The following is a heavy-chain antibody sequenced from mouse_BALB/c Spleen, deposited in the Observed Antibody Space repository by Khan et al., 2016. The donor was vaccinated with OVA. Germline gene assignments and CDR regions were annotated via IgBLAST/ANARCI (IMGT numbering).Heavy chain of an antibody. Sequence: EVKLEVSGPGLVKPSQSLSLTCSVTGYSITSGYYWNWIRQFPGNKLEWMGYISYDGNKNYNPSLKNRISFTRDTSKNQVFLKLNSVSTEDTATYYCASGDVGAMDYWGQGTSVTVSS. CDR1: GYSITSGYY. D-gene: IGHD3-3*01. CDR3: ASGDVGAMDY. CDR2: ISYDGNK. V-gene: IGHV3-6*02. J-gene: IGHJ4*01.